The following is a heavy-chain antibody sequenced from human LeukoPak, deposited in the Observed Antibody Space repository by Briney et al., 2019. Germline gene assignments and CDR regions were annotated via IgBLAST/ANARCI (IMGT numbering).Heavy chain of an antibody. D-gene: IGHD6-13*01. CDR1: RYTFTSYG. J-gene: IGHJ5*02. V-gene: IGHV1-18*01. CDR3: ARELSPGIAAAGTNWFDP. Sequence: ASVKVSCKASRYTFTSYGISWVRQAPGQGLEWMGWISAYNGNTNYVQKLQGRVTITTDTSTSTAYMELRSLRSNDTAVYYCARELSPGIAAAGTNWFDPWGQGTLVTVSS. CDR2: ISAYNGNT.